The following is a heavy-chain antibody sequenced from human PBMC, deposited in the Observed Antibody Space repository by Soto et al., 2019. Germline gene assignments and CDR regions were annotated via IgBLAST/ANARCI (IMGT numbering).Heavy chain of an antibody. CDR2: IIPIFGAP. D-gene: IGHD6-19*01. CDR1: GGSFGSYA. Sequence: QVQLVQSGAEVKKPGSSVKVSCKASGGSFGSYAISWVRQAPVHGLEWMGGIIPIFGAPTYVQKFQGIVTIIVDNSTSTAYMEMSRLRSEDTAVYYCARAVPVSGNQTVDIWGQGTLVTVSS. V-gene: IGHV1-69*06. J-gene: IGHJ3*02. CDR3: ARAVPVSGNQTVDI.